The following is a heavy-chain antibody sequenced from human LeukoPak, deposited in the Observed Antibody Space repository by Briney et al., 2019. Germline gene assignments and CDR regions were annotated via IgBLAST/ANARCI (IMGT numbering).Heavy chain of an antibody. V-gene: IGHV4-59*10. CDR2: VYISGST. D-gene: IGHD5-24*01. Sequence: SETLSLTCAVYGGSFSGYYWSWIRQPAGKGLEWIGRVYISGSTNYNPSLKSRVTMSVDTSKNQFSLKLSSVTAADTAVYYCARSRDGYNSVDYWGQGTLVTVSS. J-gene: IGHJ4*02. CDR1: GGSFSGYY. CDR3: ARSRDGYNSVDY.